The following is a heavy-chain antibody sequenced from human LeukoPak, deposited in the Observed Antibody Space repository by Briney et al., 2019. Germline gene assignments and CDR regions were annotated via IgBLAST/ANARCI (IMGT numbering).Heavy chain of an antibody. CDR3: ARAGGIPASFDY. Sequence: SETLSLTCTVSGGSISSGSYYWSWIRQPPGKGLEWIGSIYYSGSTYYTPSLKSRVTISVDTSKNQFSLKLTSVTAADTAVYYCARAGGIPASFDYWGQGTLVTVSS. D-gene: IGHD6-25*01. V-gene: IGHV4-39*07. CDR1: GGSISSGSYY. J-gene: IGHJ4*02. CDR2: IYYSGST.